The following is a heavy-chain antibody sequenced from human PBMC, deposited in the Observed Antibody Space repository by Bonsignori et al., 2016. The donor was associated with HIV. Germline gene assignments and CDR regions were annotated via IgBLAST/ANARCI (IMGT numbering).Heavy chain of an antibody. CDR1: GFNISTFA. D-gene: IGHD1-26*01. Sequence: GGSLRLSCAASGFNISTFAMSWVRQAPGKGLEWVSAINGGGGTFYAESVKGRFTTSSDNSKNTVYLQMNSLRADDTAIYYCVKLVGVNNFDQWGQGILVTVSS. V-gene: IGHV3-23*01. CDR2: INGGGGT. CDR3: VKLVGVNNFDQ. J-gene: IGHJ4*02.